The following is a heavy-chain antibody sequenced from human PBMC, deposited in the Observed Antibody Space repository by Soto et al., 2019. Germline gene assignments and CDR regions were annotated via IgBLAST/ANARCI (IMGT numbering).Heavy chain of an antibody. Sequence: QEQLVESGGGVVQPGRSLRLSCVVSGFTFSTYGMHWVRQAPGKGLEWVAVVSFDGSKKYTTDSVKSRFTSSIDNSKNTLHLQMNNRRPDDSTVYYCANDTVHKGMVFDLWGQGALVTVSS. CDR1: GFTFSTYG. J-gene: IGHJ4*02. CDR2: VSFDGSKK. V-gene: IGHV3-30*18. D-gene: IGHD3-10*01. CDR3: ANDTVHKGMVFDL.